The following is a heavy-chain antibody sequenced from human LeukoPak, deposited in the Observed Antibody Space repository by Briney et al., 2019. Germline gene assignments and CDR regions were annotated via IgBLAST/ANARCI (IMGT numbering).Heavy chain of an antibody. J-gene: IGHJ4*02. V-gene: IGHV3-11*01. D-gene: IGHD5-24*01. CDR2: ISGSGGTI. Sequence: PGGSLRLSCAASGFTFSDHFMIWIRQAPGKGPEWVSHISGSGGTIYSADSVRGRLTISRDNAKNSLYLQMDSLRAEDTAVYYCARDMGWLQINDWGQGTLVTVSS. CDR3: ARDMGWLQIND. CDR1: GFTFSDHF.